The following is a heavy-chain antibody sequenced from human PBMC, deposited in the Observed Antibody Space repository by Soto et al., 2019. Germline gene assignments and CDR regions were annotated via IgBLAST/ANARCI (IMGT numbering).Heavy chain of an antibody. Sequence: QVQLVQSGAEEKKPGASVKVSCKASGYTFTSYAMHWVRQAPGQSLEWMGWINAGNGTTKYSQKFQGRVTITRDTCASTAYMELSSLRSEDTAVYYCARSIVVVTALDYWGQGTLVTVSS. CDR1: GYTFTSYA. D-gene: IGHD2-21*02. V-gene: IGHV1-3*05. J-gene: IGHJ4*02. CDR2: INAGNGTT. CDR3: ARSIVVVTALDY.